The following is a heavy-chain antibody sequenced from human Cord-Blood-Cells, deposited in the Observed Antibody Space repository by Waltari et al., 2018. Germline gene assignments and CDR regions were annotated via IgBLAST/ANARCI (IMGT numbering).Heavy chain of an antibody. CDR3: ASTSGLGAPEGPQLADAFDI. CDR1: GGTFSSYA. Sequence: QVQLVQSGAEVKKPGSSVKVSCKASGGTFSSYALRWVRQAPGQGLEWMGRIIPILGIANYAQKFQGRVTITADKSTSTAYMELSSLRSEDTAVYYCASTSGLGAPEGPQLADAFDIWGQGTMVTVSS. J-gene: IGHJ3*02. D-gene: IGHD6-6*01. CDR2: IIPILGIA. V-gene: IGHV1-69*09.